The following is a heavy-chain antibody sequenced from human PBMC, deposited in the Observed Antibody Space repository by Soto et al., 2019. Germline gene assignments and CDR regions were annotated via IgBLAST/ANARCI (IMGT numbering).Heavy chain of an antibody. CDR3: ARESRYSGTYYVLDF. V-gene: IGHV3-21*06. Sequence: GGPLRLSCAASGFTFSRYSLNWVRQAPGQGLAWVASISSSSSYIYYADSVKGRFTISRDNAKNSLYLQMNSLRAEGTAVYYCARESRYSGTYYVLDFWGEGILVTVSS. CDR2: ISSSSSYI. D-gene: IGHD1-26*01. J-gene: IGHJ4*02. CDR1: GFTFSRYS.